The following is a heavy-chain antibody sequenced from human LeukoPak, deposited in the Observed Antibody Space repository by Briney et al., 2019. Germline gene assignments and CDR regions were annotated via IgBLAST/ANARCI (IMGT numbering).Heavy chain of an antibody. Sequence: SETLSLTCTVSGGSISSSSYYWGWIRQPPGRGQEWIGSIYYSGSTYYNPSLKSRVTISVDTSKNQFSLKLSSVTAAGTAVYYCARQLGYCSSTSCYADKVDYWGQGTLVTVSS. D-gene: IGHD2-2*01. V-gene: IGHV4-39*01. CDR2: IYYSGST. CDR1: GGSISSSSYY. CDR3: ARQLGYCSSTSCYADKVDY. J-gene: IGHJ4*02.